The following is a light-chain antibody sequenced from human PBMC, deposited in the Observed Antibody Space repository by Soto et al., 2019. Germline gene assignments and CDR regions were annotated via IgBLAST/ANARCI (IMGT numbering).Light chain of an antibody. CDR3: QQYNYWPPLT. CDR1: QSVSSN. V-gene: IGKV3-15*01. J-gene: IGKJ4*01. CDR2: GAS. Sequence: EIVMTQSPATLSVSPGERATLSCRASQSVSSNLAWYQQKPCQAPSLLIYGASTRATGVPARFSGSGSGTAFTLTISSLQSEDYAVYYCQQYNYWPPLTFGQGTKVDIK.